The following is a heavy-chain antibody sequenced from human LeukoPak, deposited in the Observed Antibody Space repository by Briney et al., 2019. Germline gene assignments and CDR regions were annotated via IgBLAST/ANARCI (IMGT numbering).Heavy chain of an antibody. V-gene: IGHV3-23*01. CDR1: GFTFSSYS. Sequence: PGGSLRLSCAAPGFTFSSYSMNWVRQAPGKGLEWVSSISGSGDNTYYAESVKGRFTISRDNSKNTLFLQMNSLRAEDTAVFYCAKRSGYTTGWFFDFWGQGTLVTVSS. J-gene: IGHJ4*02. D-gene: IGHD6-19*01. CDR2: ISGSGDNT. CDR3: AKRSGYTTGWFFDF.